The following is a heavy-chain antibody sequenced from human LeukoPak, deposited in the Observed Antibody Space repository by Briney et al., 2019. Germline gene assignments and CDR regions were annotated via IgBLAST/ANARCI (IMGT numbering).Heavy chain of an antibody. V-gene: IGHV3-23*01. D-gene: IGHD3-22*01. J-gene: IGHJ4*02. CDR2: ISGSGGST. CDR1: GFTFSSYS. CDR3: AKVNTMIVVVSPFDY. Sequence: GSLRLSCAASGFTFSSYSMNWVRQAPGKGLEWVSAISGSGGSTYYADSVKGRFTISRDNSKNTLYLQMNSLGAEDTAVYYCAKVNTMIVVVSPFDYWGQGTLVTVSS.